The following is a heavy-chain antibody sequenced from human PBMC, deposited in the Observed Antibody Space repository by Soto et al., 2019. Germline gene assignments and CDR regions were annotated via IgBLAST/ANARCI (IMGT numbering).Heavy chain of an antibody. CDR2: IYQSGSG. CDR1: GDSINRQNW. CDR3: TRTQRRAAAAGVIDL. Sequence: PSETLSLTCDVSGDSINRQNWWSWVRRPPGKGLEWIGEIYQSGSGNYNPSLKSRVIISVDKSKNQVFLRLRSVTAADTAVYYCTRTQRRAAAAGVIDLWGQGTLVTVSS. V-gene: IGHV4-4*02. J-gene: IGHJ5*02. D-gene: IGHD6-25*01.